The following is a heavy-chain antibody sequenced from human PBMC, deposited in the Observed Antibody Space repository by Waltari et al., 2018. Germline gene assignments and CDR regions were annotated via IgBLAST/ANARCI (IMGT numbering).Heavy chain of an antibody. Sequence: QVQLQESGPGQVKPSETLFLTCAVYGSSMKINTWWTWIRQSPGNGLEWIGNIGSNRLDHNHIPSLKSRGTMSNDTSENQFSLILRSVTAADTAIDYCARSYSDYIWGYFELWGQGALVTVSS. D-gene: IGHD4-17*01. CDR2: IGSNRLDH. J-gene: IGHJ1*01. CDR1: GSSMKINTW. V-gene: IGHV4-28*02. CDR3: ARSYSDYIWGYFEL.